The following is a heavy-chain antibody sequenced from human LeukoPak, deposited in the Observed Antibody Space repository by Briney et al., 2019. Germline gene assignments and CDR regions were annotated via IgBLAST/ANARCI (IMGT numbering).Heavy chain of an antibody. Sequence: ASVKVSCKASGYTFTGYYMHWVRQAPGQGLGWMGWINPNSGDTNYAQKFQGRVTMTRDTSISTAYMELSRLRSDDTAVYYCARDKWELLKLFDYWGQGTLVTVSS. V-gene: IGHV1-2*02. CDR1: GYTFTGYY. CDR3: ARDKWELLKLFDY. CDR2: INPNSGDT. J-gene: IGHJ4*02. D-gene: IGHD1-26*01.